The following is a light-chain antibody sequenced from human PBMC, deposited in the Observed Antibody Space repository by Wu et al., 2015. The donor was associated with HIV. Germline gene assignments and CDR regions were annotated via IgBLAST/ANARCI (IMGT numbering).Light chain of an antibody. Sequence: EIVMTQSPVTLSVSPGERVTLSCRASQSVSTNLAWYQQKPGQAPRLLIYDASIGATGIPARFSGSGSGTEFTLTISSLQSEDFAIYYCQQYNNWPPYSFGQGTKLEIK. CDR2: DAS. CDR1: QSVSTN. J-gene: IGKJ2*03. V-gene: IGKV3-15*01. CDR3: QQYNNWPPYS.